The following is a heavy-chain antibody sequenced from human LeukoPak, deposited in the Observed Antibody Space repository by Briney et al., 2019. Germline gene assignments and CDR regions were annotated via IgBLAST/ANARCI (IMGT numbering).Heavy chain of an antibody. CDR3: ARRGGITIDDAFDI. D-gene: IGHD3-10*01. Sequence: GESLKISCQGSGYSFINYWIGWVRQMPGKGLEWMGIIYPGDSDIKYSPSFQGQVTISADKSISTAYLQWSSLQASDTAIYYCARRGGITIDDAFDIWGQGTMVTVSS. J-gene: IGHJ3*02. V-gene: IGHV5-51*01. CDR1: GYSFINYW. CDR2: IYPGDSDI.